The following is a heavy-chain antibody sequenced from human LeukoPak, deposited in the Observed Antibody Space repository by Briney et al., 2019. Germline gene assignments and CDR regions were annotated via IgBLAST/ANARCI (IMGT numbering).Heavy chain of an antibody. Sequence: SETLSLTCTVSGGSISSYYWSWIRQPPGKGLEWIGYIYYSGSTNYNPSPESRVNISVDTSKNQISLRLSSVTAADTAVYYCTRDGGVAVSPLNFDFWGQGTLVTVSS. D-gene: IGHD6-19*01. CDR3: TRDGGVAVSPLNFDF. V-gene: IGHV4-59*01. CDR2: IYYSGST. J-gene: IGHJ4*02. CDR1: GGSISSYY.